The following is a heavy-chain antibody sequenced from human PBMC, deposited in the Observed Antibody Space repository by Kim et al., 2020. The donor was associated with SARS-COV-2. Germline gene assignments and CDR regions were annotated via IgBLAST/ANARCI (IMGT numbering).Heavy chain of an antibody. CDR1: GFTFSSYA. CDR3: ARAKQQLGYFDP. Sequence: GGSLRLSCAASGFTFSSYAMHWVRQAPGKGLEWVAVISYDGSNKYYADSVKGRFTISRDNSKNTLYLQMNSLRAEDTAVYYCARAKQQLGYFDPWGQGTLVTVSS. J-gene: IGHJ5*02. D-gene: IGHD6-13*01. CDR2: ISYDGSNK. V-gene: IGHV3-30*04.